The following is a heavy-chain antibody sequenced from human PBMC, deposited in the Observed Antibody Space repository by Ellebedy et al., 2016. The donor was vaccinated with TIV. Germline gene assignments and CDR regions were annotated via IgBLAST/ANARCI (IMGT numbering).Heavy chain of an antibody. J-gene: IGHJ3*02. Sequence: PSETLSLTCTVSGASISSYYWNWLRQPPGRGLEWLGHIFYNGNTNYNPSLTSRATISLDTSKKHFSLKLTAVTTADNAVYYCATRAYGSGNAEFFDIWGQGTVVTVSS. V-gene: IGHV4-59*01. CDR3: ATRAYGSGNAEFFDI. CDR2: IFYNGNT. D-gene: IGHD3-10*01. CDR1: GASISSYY.